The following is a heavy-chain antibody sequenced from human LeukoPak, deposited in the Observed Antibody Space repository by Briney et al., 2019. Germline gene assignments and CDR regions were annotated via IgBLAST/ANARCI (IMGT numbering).Heavy chain of an antibody. Sequence: SQTLSLTCTVSGGSISSGGYYWSWIRQPAGKGLEWIGRLQTSGSTNYNPSLRSRVTISVDTPKNQFSLKVSSVTAADTAVYYCLGYCSTASCLSDVWGQGSTDTVSS. V-gene: IGHV4-61*02. J-gene: IGHJ6*02. CDR1: GGSISSGGYY. CDR3: LGYCSTASCLSDV. D-gene: IGHD2-2*01. CDR2: LQTSGST.